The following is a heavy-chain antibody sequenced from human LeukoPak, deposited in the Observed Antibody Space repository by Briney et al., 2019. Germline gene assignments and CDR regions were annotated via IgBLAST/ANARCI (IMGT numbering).Heavy chain of an antibody. V-gene: IGHV3-23*01. CDR1: GFTFSKHG. D-gene: IGHD3-10*01. CDR3: AKDDAWLRFGE. J-gene: IGHJ4*02. CDR2: ISPSGDIT. Sequence: GGTLRLSCAASGFTFSKHGMDWVRQAPGKGLEWVSGISPSGDITYYADSVKGRFTISRDNSKNTLYLEVISLTAEDTAVYYCAKDDAWLRFGEWSQGTLVTVSS.